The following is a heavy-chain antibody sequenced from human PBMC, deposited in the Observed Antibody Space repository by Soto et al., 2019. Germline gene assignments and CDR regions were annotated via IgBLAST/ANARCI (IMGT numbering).Heavy chain of an antibody. CDR2: IIPIFGTA. Sequence: QVQLVQSEAEVKKPGSSVKVSCKASGGTFSNYPISWMRQAPGQGLEWMGGIIPIFGTANYAQKFQGRVTITADESTSTAYMELSSLRSEDTAVYYCARVSYGDYGLDYWGQGTLVTVSS. V-gene: IGHV1-69*01. J-gene: IGHJ4*02. CDR3: ARVSYGDYGLDY. CDR1: GGTFSNYP. D-gene: IGHD4-17*01.